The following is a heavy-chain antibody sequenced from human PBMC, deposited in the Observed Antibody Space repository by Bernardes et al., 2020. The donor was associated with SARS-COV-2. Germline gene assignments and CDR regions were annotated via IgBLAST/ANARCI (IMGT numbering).Heavy chain of an antibody. D-gene: IGHD3-16*02. J-gene: IGHJ4*02. CDR1: GFTFNSYA. CDR3: TKLGLRLGELSTATTLCVDS. CDR2: ISGGGEPT. V-gene: IGHV3-23*01. Sequence: GGSLRLSCAASGFTFNSYAMSWVRQAPGKGLEWVSSISGGGEPTDYADFVKGRFSISRDNSKNTLYLQINSLRAEDTAVYYCTKLGLRLGELSTATTLCVDSWGQGTLVTVSS.